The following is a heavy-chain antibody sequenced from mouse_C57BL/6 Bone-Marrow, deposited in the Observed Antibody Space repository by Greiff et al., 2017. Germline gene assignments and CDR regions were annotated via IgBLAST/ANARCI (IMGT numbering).Heavy chain of an antibody. Sequence: QVQLQQSGAELARPGASVKLSCKASGYTFTSYGISWVKQRTGQGLEWIGEIYPRSGNTYYNEKFKGKATLTADKSSSTAYMELRLLTSEDSAVYFCARSLPYGFYWYFDVWGTGTTVTVSS. CDR1: GYTFTSYG. V-gene: IGHV1-81*01. CDR3: ARSLPYGFYWYFDV. J-gene: IGHJ1*03. D-gene: IGHD2-2*01. CDR2: IYPRSGNT.